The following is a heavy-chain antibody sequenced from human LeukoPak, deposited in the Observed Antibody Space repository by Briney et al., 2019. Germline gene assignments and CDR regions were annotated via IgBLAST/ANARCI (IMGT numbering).Heavy chain of an antibody. D-gene: IGHD5-24*01. Sequence: SGTLSLTCAVSGGSISSSNWWSWVRQPPGKGLEWIGEIYHSGSTNYNPSLKSRVTISVDKSKNQFSLKLSSVTAADTAVYYCARGGEATNYYYYMDVWGKGTTVTISS. V-gene: IGHV4-4*02. CDR2: IYHSGST. CDR3: ARGGEATNYYYYMDV. CDR1: GGSISSSNW. J-gene: IGHJ6*03.